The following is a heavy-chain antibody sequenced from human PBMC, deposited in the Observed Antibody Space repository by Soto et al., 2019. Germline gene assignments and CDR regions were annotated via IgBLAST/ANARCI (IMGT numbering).Heavy chain of an antibody. CDR3: ARARFLAARLSVPYYYYGMDV. V-gene: IGHV6-1*01. Sequence: SQTLSLTCAISGDCVSSNSAAWNWIRQSPSRGLEWLGRTYYRSKWYNDYAVSVKSRITINPDTSKNQFSLQLNSVTPEDTAVYYCARARFLAARLSVPYYYYGMDVWGQGTTVTVSS. J-gene: IGHJ6*02. D-gene: IGHD6-6*01. CDR1: GDCVSSNSAA. CDR2: TYYRSKWYN.